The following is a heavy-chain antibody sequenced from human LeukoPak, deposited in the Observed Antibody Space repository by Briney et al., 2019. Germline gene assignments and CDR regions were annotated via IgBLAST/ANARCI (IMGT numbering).Heavy chain of an antibody. CDR1: GISLSNYA. CDR2: ISERGGST. Sequence: GGSLRLSCVVSGISLSNYAMSWVRRAPGKGLEWVSYISERGGSTAYADSVKGRFTISRDNSLNTLYLQMSSLRAEDTAVYFCAKRGIVIRGILVIGYHQEAYHYDYWGQGVLVTVSS. J-gene: IGHJ4*02. CDR3: AKRGIVIRGILVIGYHQEAYHYDY. V-gene: IGHV3-23*01. D-gene: IGHD3-10*01.